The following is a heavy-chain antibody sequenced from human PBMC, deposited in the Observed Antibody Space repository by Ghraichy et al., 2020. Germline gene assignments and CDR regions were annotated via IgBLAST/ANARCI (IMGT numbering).Heavy chain of an antibody. CDR3: ARKGLGELSLGAFDI. V-gene: IGHV1-69*04. CDR1: GGTFSSYA. CDR2: IIPILGIA. J-gene: IGHJ3*02. Sequence: SVKVSCKASGGTFSSYAISWVRQAPGQGLEWMGRIIPILGIANYAQKFQGRVTITADKSTSTAYMELSSLRSEDTAVYYCARKGLGELSLGAFDIWGQGTMVTVSS. D-gene: IGHD3-16*02.